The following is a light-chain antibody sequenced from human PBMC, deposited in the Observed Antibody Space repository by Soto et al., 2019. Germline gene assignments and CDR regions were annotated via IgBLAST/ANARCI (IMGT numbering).Light chain of an antibody. Sequence: EIVLTQSPGTLSLSPGEKATLSCRASQSVSSNNLAWYQQRPGQAPRVVIYGASTRATGITERFSGSGSGTDFTLTISRLEPEDFAVYYCQQYNNWPPLTFGGGTKVEIK. J-gene: IGKJ4*01. CDR2: GAS. CDR3: QQYNNWPPLT. V-gene: IGKV3-20*01. CDR1: QSVSSNN.